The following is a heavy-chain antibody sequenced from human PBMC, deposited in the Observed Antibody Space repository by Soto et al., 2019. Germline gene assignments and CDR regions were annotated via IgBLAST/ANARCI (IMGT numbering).Heavy chain of an antibody. Sequence: GASVKVSCKASGYTFTSYDINWVRQATGQGLEWMGWMNPNSGNTGYAQKSQGRVTMTRNTSISTAYMELSSLRSEDTAVYYCARGHPYYDILTGYSTHDAFDIWGQGTMVTVSS. CDR3: ARGHPYYDILTGYSTHDAFDI. J-gene: IGHJ3*02. D-gene: IGHD3-9*01. CDR1: GYTFTSYD. CDR2: MNPNSGNT. V-gene: IGHV1-8*01.